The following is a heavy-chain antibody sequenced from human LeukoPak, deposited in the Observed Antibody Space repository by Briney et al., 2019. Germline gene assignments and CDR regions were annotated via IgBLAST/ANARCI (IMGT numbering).Heavy chain of an antibody. Sequence: GGSLRLSCAASGFTFSSYGTHWVRQAPGKGLEWVAVISYDGSNKYYADSVKGRFTISRDNSKNTLYLQMNSLRAEDTAVYYCAKELGYSYGWPFDYWGQGTLVTVSS. CDR2: ISYDGSNK. D-gene: IGHD5-18*01. J-gene: IGHJ4*02. CDR1: GFTFSSYG. V-gene: IGHV3-30*18. CDR3: AKELGYSYGWPFDY.